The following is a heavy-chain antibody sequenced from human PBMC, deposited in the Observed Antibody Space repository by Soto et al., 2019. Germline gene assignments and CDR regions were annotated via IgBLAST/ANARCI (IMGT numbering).Heavy chain of an antibody. CDR3: AHRVLRTVFGLVTTTSIYFDF. CDR2: IYWDDDK. V-gene: IGHV2-5*02. J-gene: IGHJ4*02. D-gene: IGHD3-3*01. CDR1: GFSLTTSGVG. Sequence: QITLNESGPTVVRPTETLTLTCRFSGFSLTTSGVGVGWVRQSPGKAPEWLALIYWDDDKRYSESLKSRLTITKDTSKTQVVLTVVNLDSTGRSTYYCAHRVLRTVFGLVTTTSIYFDFWGQGTPVAVSS.